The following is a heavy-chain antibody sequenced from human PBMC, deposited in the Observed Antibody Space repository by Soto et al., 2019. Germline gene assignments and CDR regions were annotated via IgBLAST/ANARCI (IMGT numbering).Heavy chain of an antibody. D-gene: IGHD2-2*01. CDR3: AIYHLELFRFDY. J-gene: IGHJ4*02. V-gene: IGHV1-18*04. Sequence: GPGVKKPGASMKVSCKAYDFSFTSHGISWVRQAPGQGPEWMGWISLYNGNTNYAQQFQGRVTMTTDTSTSTAYMELRSLRSDDTAMYFCAIYHLELFRFDYWGQGTLVTVSS. CDR1: DFSFTSHG. CDR2: ISLYNGNT.